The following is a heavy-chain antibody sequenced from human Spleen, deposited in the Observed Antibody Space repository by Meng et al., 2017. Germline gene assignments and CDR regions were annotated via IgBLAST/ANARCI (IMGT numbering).Heavy chain of an antibody. D-gene: IGHD5-18*01. J-gene: IGHJ4*01. V-gene: IGHV3-13*03. CDR2: IGTAGDT. Sequence: GESLKISCAACGFTFSSYDMHWVRQATGKGLEWVSAIGTAGDTYYPGSVKGQFTISRENAKNSLYLQMNSLRAGDTAVYYCARYSYGYSYFDSWGLGTLVTVSS. CDR1: GFTFSSYD. CDR3: ARYSYGYSYFDS.